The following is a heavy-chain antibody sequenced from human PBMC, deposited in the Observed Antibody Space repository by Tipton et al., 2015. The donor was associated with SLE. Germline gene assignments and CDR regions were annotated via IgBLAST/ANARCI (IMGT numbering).Heavy chain of an antibody. D-gene: IGHD3-3*01. CDR1: GDSIRSGTYY. Sequence: TLSLTCSVSGDSIRSGTYYWGWIRQPPGKGLEWIGYTGSTSYNPSLKSRVTISVDTSNNQFSLKLNSVTAADTAVYYCARLIRVDDFWSRGDEMDVWGQGTLATVSS. CDR3: ARLIRVDDFWSRGDEMDV. J-gene: IGHJ4*02. V-gene: IGHV4-39*07. CDR2: YTGST.